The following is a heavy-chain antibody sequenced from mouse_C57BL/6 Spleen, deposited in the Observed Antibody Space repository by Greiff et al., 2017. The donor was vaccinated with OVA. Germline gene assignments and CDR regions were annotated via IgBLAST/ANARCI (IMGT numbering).Heavy chain of an antibody. Sequence: EVQRVESGPELVKPGASVKMSCKASGYTFTDYNMHWVKQSHGKSLEWIGYINPNNGGTSYNQKFKGKATLTVNKSSSTAYMERRSLTSEDSAVYYCARHLLYYYAMDYWGQGTSVTVSS. CDR2: INPNNGGT. V-gene: IGHV1-22*01. CDR1: GYTFTDYN. CDR3: ARHLLYYYAMDY. D-gene: IGHD6-1*01. J-gene: IGHJ4*01.